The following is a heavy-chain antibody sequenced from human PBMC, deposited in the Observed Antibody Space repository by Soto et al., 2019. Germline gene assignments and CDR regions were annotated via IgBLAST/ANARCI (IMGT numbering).Heavy chain of an antibody. CDR2: IIPIFGTA. CDR3: ARDYYDSSGYYHDAFDI. V-gene: IGHV1-69*13. CDR1: GGTFSSYA. Sequence: SVKVSCKASGGTFSSYAISWVRQAPGQGLEWMGGIIPIFGTANYAQKFQGRVTITADGSTSTAYMELSSLGSDDTAVYYCARDYYDSSGYYHDAFDIWGQGTMVTVSS. J-gene: IGHJ3*02. D-gene: IGHD3-22*01.